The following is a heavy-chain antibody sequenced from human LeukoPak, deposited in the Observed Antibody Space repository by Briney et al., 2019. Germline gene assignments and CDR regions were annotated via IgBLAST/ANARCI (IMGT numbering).Heavy chain of an antibody. CDR2: IRYDGSNK. V-gene: IGHV3-30*02. CDR1: GFTFSSHG. Sequence: GGSLRLSCAASGFTFSSHGMHWVRQAPGKGLEWVAFIRYDGSNKYYADSVKGRFTISRDNSKNTLYLQMNSLRAEDTAVYYCAKDEDSSGWYYLDYWGQGTLVTVSS. D-gene: IGHD6-19*01. J-gene: IGHJ4*02. CDR3: AKDEDSSGWYYLDY.